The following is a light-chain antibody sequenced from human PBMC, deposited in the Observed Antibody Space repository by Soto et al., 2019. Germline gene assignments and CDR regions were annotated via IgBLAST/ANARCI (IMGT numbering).Light chain of an antibody. CDR1: SSNIGNHF. V-gene: IGLV1-51*01. CDR3: GAWDGSLSTGV. CDR2: DDD. Sequence: QSVLTQPPSVSAAPGQKVTISCSGSSSNIGNHFVSWYQQVPGTAPTLLIYDDDKRPSGIPDRFSGSKSGTSPTLGITGLQSGDEADYYCGAWDGSLSTGVFGGGTKLTVL. J-gene: IGLJ3*02.